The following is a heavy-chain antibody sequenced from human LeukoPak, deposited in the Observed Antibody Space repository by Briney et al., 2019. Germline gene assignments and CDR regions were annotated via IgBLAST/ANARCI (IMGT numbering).Heavy chain of an antibody. D-gene: IGHD5-12*01. Sequence: PSETLSLTCTVSGGSIRSYYWSWIRQPPGKGLEWIGSIYYSGSTYYNPSLKSRVTISVDTSKNQFSLKLSSVTAADTAVYYCTSLNSGYGGWFDHWGQGTLVTVSS. CDR1: GGSIRSYY. V-gene: IGHV4-59*12. J-gene: IGHJ5*02. CDR2: IYYSGST. CDR3: TSLNSGYGGWFDH.